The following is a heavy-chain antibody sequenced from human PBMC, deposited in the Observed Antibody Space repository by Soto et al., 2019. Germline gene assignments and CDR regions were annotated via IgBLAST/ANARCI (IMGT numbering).Heavy chain of an antibody. D-gene: IGHD6-19*01. CDR2: IYPGDSDT. CDR1: GYSFTGYC. CDR3: ARLRAEKWSSGWYVDY. J-gene: IGHJ4*02. Sequence: GESLKISCKGSGYSFTGYCIGWVRQMPGKGLEWMGIIYPGDSDTRYSSSFQGQVTISADKSISTAYLQWSSLKASDTAMYYCARLRAEKWSSGWYVDYWGQGTMVTVSS. V-gene: IGHV5-51*01.